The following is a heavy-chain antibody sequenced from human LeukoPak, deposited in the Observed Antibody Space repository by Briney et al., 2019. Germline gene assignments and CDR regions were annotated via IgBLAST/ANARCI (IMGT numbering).Heavy chain of an antibody. CDR1: GGSISSGSYY. V-gene: IGHV4-61*02. J-gene: IGHJ4*02. Sequence: PSETLSLTCTVSGGSISSGSYYWSWIRQPAGKGLEWIGRIYTSGSTNYNPSLKSRVTISVDTSKNQFSLKLSSVTAADTAVYYCAGEILDIVATIDYWGQGTLVTVSS. D-gene: IGHD5-12*01. CDR2: IYTSGST. CDR3: AGEILDIVATIDY.